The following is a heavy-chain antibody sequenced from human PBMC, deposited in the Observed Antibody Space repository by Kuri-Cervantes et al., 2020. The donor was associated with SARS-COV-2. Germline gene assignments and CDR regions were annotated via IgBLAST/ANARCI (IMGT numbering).Heavy chain of an antibody. Sequence: GGSLRLSCAASGFTFSGHWIHWVRQAPGKGLVWVSRINPDGSYTNNADSVKGRFTLSRDNAKNMLFLQMNSLRAEDTAIYYCSRIWSPPLMATDGVDAFDIWGQGTMVTVSS. CDR3: SRIWSPPLMATDGVDAFDI. V-gene: IGHV3-74*01. J-gene: IGHJ3*02. CDR1: GFTFSGHW. D-gene: IGHD5-24*01. CDR2: INPDGSYT.